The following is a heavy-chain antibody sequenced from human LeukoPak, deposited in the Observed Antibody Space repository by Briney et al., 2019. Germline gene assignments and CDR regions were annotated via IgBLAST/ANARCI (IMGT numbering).Heavy chain of an antibody. V-gene: IGHV3-74*01. CDR3: ARPTKEGSSWYWWFDP. CDR2: INNDGSST. CDR1: GFTFSSYW. Sequence: GGSLRLSCAASGFTFSSYWMHWVRQAPGKGLVWVSRINNDGSSTSNADSVKGRFTISRDNAKNTLYLQMNSLRAEDTAVYYCARPTKEGSSWYWWFDPWGQGTLVTVSS. D-gene: IGHD6-13*01. J-gene: IGHJ5*02.